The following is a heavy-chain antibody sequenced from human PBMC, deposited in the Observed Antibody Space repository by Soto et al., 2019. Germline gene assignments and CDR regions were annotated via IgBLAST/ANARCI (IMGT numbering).Heavy chain of an antibody. CDR2: VHYSGTT. J-gene: IGHJ4*02. V-gene: IGHV4-59*11. D-gene: IGHD3-10*01. CDR1: GGSLSGHY. Sequence: QVQLQESGPGLMKPSETLSLTCTVSGGSLSGHYWSWIRQSPSKGLEWIAYVHYSGTTNYNPSLRSRVTISLDTSTNQFSLRLSSVSAADTAVYYCVRTLTSGRQDSWGQGTLVTVAS. CDR3: VRTLTSGRQDS.